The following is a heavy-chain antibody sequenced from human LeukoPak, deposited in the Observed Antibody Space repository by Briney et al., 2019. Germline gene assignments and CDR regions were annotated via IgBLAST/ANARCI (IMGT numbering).Heavy chain of an antibody. CDR2: IYYSGST. CDR3: ARVDYGDYWDWFDP. CDR1: GGSISSSSYY. V-gene: IGHV4-39*07. D-gene: IGHD4-17*01. J-gene: IGHJ5*02. Sequence: SETLSLTCTVSGGSISSSSYYWGWIRQPPGKGLEWIGSIYYSGSTNYNPSLKSRVTISVDTSKNQFSLKLSSVTAADTAVYYCARVDYGDYWDWFDPWGQGTLVTVSS.